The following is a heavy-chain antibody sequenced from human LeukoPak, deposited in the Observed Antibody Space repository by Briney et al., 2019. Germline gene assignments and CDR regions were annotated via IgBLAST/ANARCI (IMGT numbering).Heavy chain of an antibody. CDR2: IYYSGST. J-gene: IGHJ2*01. Sequence: KASETLSLTCTVSGGSISSYYWSWIRQPPGKGLEWIGYIYYSGSTNYNPSLKSRVTISVDTSKNQFSLRLSSVTAADTAIYYCARRTSNWDNWYFDLWGRGTLVTVSS. CDR3: ARRTSNWDNWYFDL. D-gene: IGHD2-2*01. CDR1: GGSISSYY. V-gene: IGHV4-59*08.